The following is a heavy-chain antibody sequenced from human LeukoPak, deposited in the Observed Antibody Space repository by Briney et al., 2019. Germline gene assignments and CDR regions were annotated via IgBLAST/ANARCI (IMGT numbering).Heavy chain of an antibody. CDR1: GFTFSSYA. CDR2: ISGSGGNT. V-gene: IGHV3-23*01. D-gene: IGHD6-19*01. Sequence: GGSLRLSCAASGFTFSSYAMSWVRQAPGKGLEWVSAISGSGGNTYYADSVKGRFTISRDNSKNTLYLQMNSLRAEDTAVYYCAKDQVAVAGSKYSFDPWGQGTLVTVSS. J-gene: IGHJ5*02. CDR3: AKDQVAVAGSKYSFDP.